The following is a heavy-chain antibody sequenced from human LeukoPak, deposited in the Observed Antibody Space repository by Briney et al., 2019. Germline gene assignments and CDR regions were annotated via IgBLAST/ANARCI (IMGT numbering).Heavy chain of an antibody. V-gene: IGHV3-7*01. CDR1: GFTFSSYS. D-gene: IGHD6-25*01. J-gene: IGHJ4*02. CDR2: INQDGSER. CDR3: ARSTHSSADY. Sequence: GGSLRLSCAASGFTFSSYSMNWVRQAPGKGLEWVAHINQDGSERLYVDSVKGRFTISRDDAKNSLYLQMNSLRDEDTAVYYCARSTHSSADYWGQGTLVTVSS.